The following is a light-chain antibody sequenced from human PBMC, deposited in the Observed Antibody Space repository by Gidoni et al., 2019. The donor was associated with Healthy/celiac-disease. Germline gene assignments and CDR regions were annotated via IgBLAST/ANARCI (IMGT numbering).Light chain of an antibody. CDR3: QQSYSVPRT. V-gene: IGKV1-39*01. J-gene: IGKJ3*01. CDR1: QGVYSY. Sequence: DIQMTQSPSSLSASVGDRVTITCRASQGVYSYLTWYQQQPGKAPKLLIYAASSLQSGVPSRFSGLGSGTDFTLTISSLQPEDFATYYCQQSYSVPRTFGPGTKVDIK. CDR2: AAS.